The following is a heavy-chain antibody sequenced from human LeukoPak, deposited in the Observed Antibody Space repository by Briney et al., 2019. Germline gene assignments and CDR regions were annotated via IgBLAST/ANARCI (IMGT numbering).Heavy chain of an antibody. D-gene: IGHD3-10*01. CDR2: ISYDGSNK. V-gene: IGHV3-30*09. CDR1: GFTFSDYA. J-gene: IGHJ4*02. CDR3: ARDLGVVRGAGGDY. Sequence: GGSLRLSCAASGFTFSDYAMHWVRQAPGKGLDWVAVISYDGSNKYYADAVKGRFAISRDNSKNTMYQQMNSLRTDDTAVYYCARDLGVVRGAGGDYWGQGTLVTVSS.